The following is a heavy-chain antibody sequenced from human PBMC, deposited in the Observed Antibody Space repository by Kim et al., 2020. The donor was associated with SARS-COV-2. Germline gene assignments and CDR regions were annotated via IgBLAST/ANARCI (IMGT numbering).Heavy chain of an antibody. J-gene: IGHJ6*02. V-gene: IGHV3-30*18. CDR3: AKESGSGSYYAWTYYYNGMDV. CDR2: ISYDGSNK. D-gene: IGHD3-10*01. Sequence: GGSLRLSCAASGFTFSSYGMHWVRQAPGKGLEWVAVISYDGSNKYYADSVKGRFTISRDNSKNTLYLQMNSLRAADTAVYYCAKESGSGSYYAWTYYYNGMDVWGQGTTVTVSS. CDR1: GFTFSSYG.